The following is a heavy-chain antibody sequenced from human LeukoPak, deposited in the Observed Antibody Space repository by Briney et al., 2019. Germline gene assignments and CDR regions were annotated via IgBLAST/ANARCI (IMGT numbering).Heavy chain of an antibody. J-gene: IGHJ6*03. Sequence: PSETLSLTCAVYVGSFSGYYWSWIRQPPGKGLEWIGEINHSGSTNYNPSLKSRVTISVDTSKNQLSLKLSSVTAADTAVYYCARDSLYYYYYYMDVWGKGTTVTVSS. CDR3: ARDSLYYYYYYMDV. D-gene: IGHD2-15*01. V-gene: IGHV4-34*01. CDR1: VGSFSGYY. CDR2: INHSGST.